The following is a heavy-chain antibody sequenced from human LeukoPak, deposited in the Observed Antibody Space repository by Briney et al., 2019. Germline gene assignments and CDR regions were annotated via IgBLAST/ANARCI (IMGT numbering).Heavy chain of an antibody. D-gene: IGHD3-22*01. CDR2: INPNSGGT. CDR3: ARERDSSGYSPLDP. CDR1: GYTFTGYY. J-gene: IGHJ5*02. Sequence: ASVKVSCKASGYTFTGYYMHWVRQAPGQGLKWMGWINPNSGGTNYAQKFQGRVTMTRDTSISTAYMELSRLRSDDTAVYYCARERDSSGYSPLDPWGQGTLVTVSS. V-gene: IGHV1-2*02.